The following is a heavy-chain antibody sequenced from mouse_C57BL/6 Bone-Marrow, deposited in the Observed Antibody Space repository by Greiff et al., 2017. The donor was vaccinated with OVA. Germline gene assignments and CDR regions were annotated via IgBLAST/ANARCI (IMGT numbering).Heavy chain of an antibody. V-gene: IGHV2-9-1*01. Sequence: VQLQESGPGLVAPSQSLSITCTVSGFSLTSYAISWVRQPPGKGLEWLGVIWTGGGTNYNPAFKSRLSISKNNSKSQVFLKMTSLHTDDTARYCCTLAPYYSRAMDYWGQGTSVTVSS. CDR1: GFSLTSYA. CDR2: IWTGGGT. CDR3: TLAPYYSRAMDY. J-gene: IGHJ4*01. D-gene: IGHD1-1*01.